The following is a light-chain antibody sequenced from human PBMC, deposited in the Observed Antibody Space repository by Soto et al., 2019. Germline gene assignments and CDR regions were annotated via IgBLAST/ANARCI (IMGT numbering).Light chain of an antibody. CDR3: QQYNNYWT. CDR1: QSISSW. Sequence: DIQMTQSPSTLSASVGDRVTITCRASQSISSWLAWYQQKPGKAPKLLIYKASSVESGVSSRFSSSGSGTEFTLTISSLQPDDFATYYCQQYNNYWTFGQGTKVEIK. CDR2: KAS. J-gene: IGKJ1*01. V-gene: IGKV1-5*03.